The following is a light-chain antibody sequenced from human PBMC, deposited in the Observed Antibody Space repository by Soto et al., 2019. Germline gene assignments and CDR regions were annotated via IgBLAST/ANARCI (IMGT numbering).Light chain of an antibody. CDR3: QQYHNWPLIT. Sequence: EIVLTQSPGTRSLSPGERASFSCRASQSVSSNLAWYQQKPCQTPRLLIYGASTRATGIPDRFSGSGSGTEFTPTISSLQSEDFADYYCQQYHNWPLITFGQGTKLDIK. CDR1: QSVSSN. V-gene: IGKV3-15*01. CDR2: GAS. J-gene: IGKJ5*01.